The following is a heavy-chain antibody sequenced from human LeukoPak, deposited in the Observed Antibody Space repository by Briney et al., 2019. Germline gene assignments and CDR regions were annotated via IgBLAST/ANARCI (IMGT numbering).Heavy chain of an antibody. V-gene: IGHV4-34*01. CDR1: GGSFSGYY. CDR3: AREDGSGSYLGWFDP. Sequence: SETLSLTCAVYGGSFSGYYWSWIRQPPGKGLEWMGEINHSGSTNYNPSLKSRVTISVDTSKNQFSLKLSSVTAADTAVYYCAREDGSGSYLGWFDPWGQGTLVTVSS. J-gene: IGHJ5*02. D-gene: IGHD3-10*01. CDR2: INHSGST.